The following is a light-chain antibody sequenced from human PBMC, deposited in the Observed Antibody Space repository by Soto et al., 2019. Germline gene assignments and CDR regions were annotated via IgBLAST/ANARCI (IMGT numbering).Light chain of an antibody. J-gene: IGKJ2*01. Sequence: EIVLTQSPGTLSLSPGEIATLSCRTSESVTSTYLAWYQQKPGQPPRLLIYAASSRATGIPDRFSGSGSGTDFTLTISRLEPEDFAVYYCQVFGSSPRYTFGRGTKLEIK. CDR3: QVFGSSPRYT. V-gene: IGKV3-20*01. CDR2: AAS. CDR1: ESVTSTY.